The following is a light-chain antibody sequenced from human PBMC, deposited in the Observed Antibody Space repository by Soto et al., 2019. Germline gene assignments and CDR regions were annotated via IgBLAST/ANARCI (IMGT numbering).Light chain of an antibody. J-gene: IGKJ1*01. CDR1: QSVGRN. CDR3: QQYNNWPPM. CDR2: GAS. V-gene: IGKV3-15*01. Sequence: EIVMTQSPATLSLSPGDGATLSCRASQSVGRNLAWYQQKPGQPPRLLISGASTRATGIPARFSGSGSGTEFTLTISSLKSEDFAVYDCQQYNNWPPMFGQGTKVDIK.